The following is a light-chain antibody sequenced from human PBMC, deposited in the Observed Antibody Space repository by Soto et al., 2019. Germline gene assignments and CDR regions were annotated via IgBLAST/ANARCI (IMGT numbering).Light chain of an antibody. Sequence: ESMLTQSPGTLSLSPGERATLSCRASQSVNSRYLTWYQQKPGQAPRLLIYGASIRATGVPDRFSGSGSGTDLTLTISRLEPEDFAVYYCQQFGGSPPAFTFGQGTKLEI. J-gene: IGKJ2*01. CDR3: QQFGGSPPAFT. V-gene: IGKV3-20*01. CDR1: QSVNSRY. CDR2: GAS.